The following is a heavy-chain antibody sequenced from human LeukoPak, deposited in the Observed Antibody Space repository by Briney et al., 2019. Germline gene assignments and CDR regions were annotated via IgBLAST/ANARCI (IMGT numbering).Heavy chain of an antibody. J-gene: IGHJ4*02. V-gene: IGHV3-13*01. Sequence: GGSLRLSCLTSGFTFSTNAMHWVRQPAGKGLEWVSAIGTAGDTFYPGSVKGRFTISRENAKKSLFLQMNSLRAEDTAVYYCARQNTPHGNFDYWGQGTLVTVSS. CDR1: GFTFSTNA. CDR2: IGTAGDT. CDR3: ARQNTPHGNFDY. D-gene: IGHD1-26*01.